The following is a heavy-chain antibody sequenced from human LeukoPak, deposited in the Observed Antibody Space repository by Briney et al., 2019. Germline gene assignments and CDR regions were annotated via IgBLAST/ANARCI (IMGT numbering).Heavy chain of an antibody. D-gene: IGHD2-15*01. CDR3: ARDGSGYCSGGSCYYYS. J-gene: IGHJ4*02. Sequence: GGSLRLSCAASGFTVSSNYMSWVRQAPGKGLEWVSVIYSGGSTYYADSVKGRFTISRDNSKNTLYLQMNSLRSDDTAVYYCARDGSGYCSGGSCYYYSWGQGTLVTVSS. CDR1: GFTVSSNY. V-gene: IGHV3-53*05. CDR2: IYSGGST.